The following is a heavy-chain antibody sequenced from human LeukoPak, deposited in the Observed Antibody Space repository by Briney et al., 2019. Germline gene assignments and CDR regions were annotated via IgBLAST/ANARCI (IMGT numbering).Heavy chain of an antibody. CDR3: STYVGGSSRAFDY. D-gene: IGHD1-26*01. CDR2: IYYSGST. V-gene: IGHV4-59*08. Sequence: SETLSLTCTVSGGSISSYYWSWIRQPPGKGLEWIGYIYYSGSTNYNPSLKSRVTISVDTSKNQFSLKLSPVTAADTALYYCSTYVGGSSRAFDYWGRGTRVTVSS. J-gene: IGHJ4*02. CDR1: GGSISSYY.